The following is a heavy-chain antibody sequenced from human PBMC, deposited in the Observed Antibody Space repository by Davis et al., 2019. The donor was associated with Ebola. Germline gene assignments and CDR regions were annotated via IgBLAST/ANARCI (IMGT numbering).Heavy chain of an antibody. CDR1: GFTFSSYG. J-gene: IGHJ6*02. CDR3: ASSYYCSSTSCPYYYYGMDV. D-gene: IGHD2-2*01. Sequence: GESLKISCAASGFTFSSYGMHWVRQAPGKGLEWVAVISYDGSNKYYADSVKGRFTISRDNSKNTLYLQMNSLRAEDTAVYYCASSYYCSSTSCPYYYYGMDVWGQGTTVTVSS. V-gene: IGHV3-30*03. CDR2: ISYDGSNK.